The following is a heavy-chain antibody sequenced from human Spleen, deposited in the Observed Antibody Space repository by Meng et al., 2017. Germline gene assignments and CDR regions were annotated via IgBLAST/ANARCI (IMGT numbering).Heavy chain of an antibody. V-gene: IGHV4-30-4*01. D-gene: IGHD2-21*01. CDR2: IYNSGST. Sequence: QVQLQESGPGPVKPSQTLSLTCTVSGGSISSGDYYWSWIRQPPGKGLEWIGYIYNSGSTYYNPSLKSRVTISVDTSKNQFSLKLRFVTAADTAVYYCAREGRSHQVGVSVYWGQGTLVTVSS. CDR3: AREGRSHQVGVSVY. J-gene: IGHJ4*02. CDR1: GGSISSGDYY.